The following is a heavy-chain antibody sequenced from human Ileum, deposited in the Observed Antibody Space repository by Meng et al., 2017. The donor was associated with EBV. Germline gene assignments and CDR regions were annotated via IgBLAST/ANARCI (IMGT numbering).Heavy chain of an antibody. J-gene: IGHJ5*02. D-gene: IGHD1-14*01. CDR2: ISGIGDNI. Sequence: GGCWLQLEGFLCPSCAAYGLSSSAHTMTWVRKAQGTGLGWVSAISGIGDNIWYADSVKARFTISRDNSKNTLYLQMNSLRVEDTAVYFCARVPGGINMWFDPWGQGTLVTVSS. V-gene: IGHV3-23*01. CDR3: ARVPGGINMWFDP. CDR1: GLSSSAHT.